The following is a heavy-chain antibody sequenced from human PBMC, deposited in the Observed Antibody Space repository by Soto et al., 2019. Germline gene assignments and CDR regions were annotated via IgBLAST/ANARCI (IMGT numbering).Heavy chain of an antibody. CDR2: IYYSGST. CDR3: ARVTTFSRSDY. J-gene: IGHJ4*02. V-gene: IGHV4-39*01. Sequence: QLQLQESGPGLVKPSETLSHTCTVSGGSISSSSYYWGWIRQPPGKGLEWIGSIYYSGSTYYNPSLKSRVTISVDTSKNQFSLKLSSVTAADTAVYYCARVTTFSRSDYWGQGTLVTVSS. CDR1: GGSISSSSYY. D-gene: IGHD4-17*01.